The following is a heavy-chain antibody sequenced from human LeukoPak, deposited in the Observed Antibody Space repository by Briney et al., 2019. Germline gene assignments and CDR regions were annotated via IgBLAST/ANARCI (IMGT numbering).Heavy chain of an antibody. CDR1: GFTFSSYA. V-gene: IGHV3-23*01. J-gene: IGHJ6*03. CDR3: AKDHVEGSWGDYYYYYLDV. CDR2: ISGNGGAT. D-gene: IGHD3-16*01. Sequence: GGSLRLSCAASGFTFSSYAMGWVRQAPGKGLEWVSAISGNGGATYYADSVKGRFSISRDNSKDTLYLHMNSLRAEDTAVYYCAKDHVEGSWGDYYYYYLDVWGKGITVTMSS.